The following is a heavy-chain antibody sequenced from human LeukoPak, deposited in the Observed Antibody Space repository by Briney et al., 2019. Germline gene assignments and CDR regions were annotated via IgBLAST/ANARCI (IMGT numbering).Heavy chain of an antibody. CDR3: ARGGKCSDGKCYLIDY. V-gene: IGHV3-30*04. CDR1: GLTFSNSA. CDR2: MSFDGSHE. D-gene: IGHD2-15*01. J-gene: IGHJ4*02. Sequence: GGSLRLSCVASGLTFSNSAMHWVRQAPGKGLEWVAIMSFDGSHERYGDSVKGRFTLSRDNPKNTLYLQINSLRTEDTAVYYCARGGKCSDGKCYLIDYWGQGTLVTVSS.